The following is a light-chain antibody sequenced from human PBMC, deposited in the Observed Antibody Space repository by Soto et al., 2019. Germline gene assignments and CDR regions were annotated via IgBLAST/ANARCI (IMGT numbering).Light chain of an antibody. J-gene: IGLJ7*01. Sequence: QSALTQPASVSGSPGQSITISCTGTSSDVGGYNYVSWYQQHPGKAPKLMIYDVSNRPSGVSNRFSDSKSGNTASLTISGLQAEDEADYYCSSYTSSSTAVFGGGTQLTVL. CDR2: DVS. V-gene: IGLV2-14*01. CDR3: SSYTSSSTAV. CDR1: SSDVGGYNY.